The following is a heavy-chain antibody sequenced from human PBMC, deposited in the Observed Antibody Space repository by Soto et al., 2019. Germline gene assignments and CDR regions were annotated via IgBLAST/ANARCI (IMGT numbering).Heavy chain of an antibody. J-gene: IGHJ6*03. CDR2: INHSGST. D-gene: IGHD2-2*01. CDR1: GGSFSGYY. Sequence: SETLSLTCAVYGGSFSGYYWSWIRQPPGKGLEWIGEINHSGSTNYNPSLKSRVNISVDTSKNQFSLKLSSVTAADTAVYYCARGDLVVVPAAMYYYYYMDVWGKGTTVTVSS. CDR3: ARGDLVVVPAAMYYYYYMDV. V-gene: IGHV4-34*01.